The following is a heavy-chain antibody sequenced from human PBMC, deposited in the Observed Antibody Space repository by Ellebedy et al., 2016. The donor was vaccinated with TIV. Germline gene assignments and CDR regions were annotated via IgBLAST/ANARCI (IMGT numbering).Heavy chain of an antibody. CDR3: AREDCSGGSCYSRDYYYYYGMDV. J-gene: IGHJ6*02. D-gene: IGHD2-15*01. CDR1: GGSISSYY. V-gene: IGHV4-59*01. Sequence: GSLRLSXTVSGGSISSYYWSWIRQPPGKGLEWIGYIYYSGSTNYNPSLKSRVTISVDTSKNQFSLKLSSVTAADTAVYYCAREDCSGGSCYSRDYYYYYGMDVWGQGTTVTVSS. CDR2: IYYSGST.